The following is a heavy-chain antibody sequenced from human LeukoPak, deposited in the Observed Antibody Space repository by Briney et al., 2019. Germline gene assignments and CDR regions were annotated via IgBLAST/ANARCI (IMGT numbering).Heavy chain of an antibody. J-gene: IGHJ3*02. CDR1: GGSISSTSYY. V-gene: IGHV4-39*01. CDR2: IYYSGSIN. CDR3: ASLCSSVGCNQKRAFDI. D-gene: IGHD2-2*01. Sequence: SETLSLTCTVSGGSISSTSYYWGWIRQPPGKGLEWIASIYYSGSINYYNSSLKSRVTISVDTSKNQFSLKLSSVTAADTAVYYCASLCSSVGCNQKRAFDIWGQGTMVTVSS.